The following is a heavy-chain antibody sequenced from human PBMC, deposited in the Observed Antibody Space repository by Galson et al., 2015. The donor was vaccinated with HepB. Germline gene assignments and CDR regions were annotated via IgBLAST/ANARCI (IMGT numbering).Heavy chain of an antibody. CDR3: TRRAVTTFDY. CDR2: IRSKANSYAT. D-gene: IGHD4-11*01. J-gene: IGHJ4*02. V-gene: IGHV3-73*01. CDR1: GFTFSGPA. Sequence: SLRLSCAASGFTFSGPAMHWVRQASGKGLEWVGRIRSKANSYATAYAASVKGRFTISRDDSKNTAYLQMNSLKTEDTAVYYCTRRAVTTFDYWGQGTLVTVSS.